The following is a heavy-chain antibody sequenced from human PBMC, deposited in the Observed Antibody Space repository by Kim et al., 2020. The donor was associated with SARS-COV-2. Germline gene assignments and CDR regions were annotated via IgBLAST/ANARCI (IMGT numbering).Heavy chain of an antibody. V-gene: IGHV4-59*01. D-gene: IGHD2-2*01. Sequence: YSPSLKSRVTISVDTSKNQFSLKLSSVTAADTAVYYCARAAYQLLNFDYWGQGTLVTVSS. CDR3: ARAAYQLLNFDY. J-gene: IGHJ4*02.